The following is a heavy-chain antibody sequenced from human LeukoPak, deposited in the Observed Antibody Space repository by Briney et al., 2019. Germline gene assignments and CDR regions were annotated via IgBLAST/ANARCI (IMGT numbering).Heavy chain of an antibody. CDR1: GFTFSDYY. J-gene: IGHJ4*02. V-gene: IGHV3-11*01. Sequence: GGSLRLSCAASGFTFSDYYMSWIRQAPGKGLEGVSHISSSGSTVYYADSVKGRFTMSRDNAKNSLFLEMNSLRVEDTAVYYCARDRGFGVVTPIDCWGQGTLVIVSS. CDR2: ISSSGSTV. D-gene: IGHD3-3*01. CDR3: ARDRGFGVVTPIDC.